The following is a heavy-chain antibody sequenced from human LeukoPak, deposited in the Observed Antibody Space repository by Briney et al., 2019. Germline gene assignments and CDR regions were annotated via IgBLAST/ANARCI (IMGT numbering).Heavy chain of an antibody. J-gene: IGHJ3*02. CDR2: ISGSGGST. V-gene: IGHV3-23*01. CDR1: GFTFSSNA. Sequence: PGGSLRLSCAASGFTFSSNAMSWVRQAPGKGLEWVSAISGSGGSTYYADSVKGRFTIPRDNSKNTLYLQMNSLRAEDTAVYYCANDGTWIQLWLIPVGAFDIWGQGTMVTVSS. D-gene: IGHD5-18*01. CDR3: ANDGTWIQLWLIPVGAFDI.